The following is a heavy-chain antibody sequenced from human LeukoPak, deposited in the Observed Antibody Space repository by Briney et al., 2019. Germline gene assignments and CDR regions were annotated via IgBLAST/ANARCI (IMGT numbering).Heavy chain of an antibody. D-gene: IGHD4-23*01. J-gene: IGHJ4*02. CDR3: ARNDYGGEVDY. CDR1: GGSFSGYY. V-gene: IGHV4-34*01. CDR2: INHSGST. Sequence: SETLSLTCAVYGGSFSGYYWSWIRQPPGKGLEWIGEINHSGSTNYNPSLKSRVTISVDTSKNQFSLKLSSVTAADTAVYYCARNDYGGEVDYWGQGTLVTVSS.